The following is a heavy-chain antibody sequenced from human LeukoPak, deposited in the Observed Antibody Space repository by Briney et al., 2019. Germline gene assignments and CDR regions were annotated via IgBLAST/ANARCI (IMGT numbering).Heavy chain of an antibody. CDR2: ISSSSSYI. D-gene: IGHD3-22*01. Sequence: GGSLRLSCAASGFTFSSYSMNWVRQAPGKGLEWVSSISSSSSYIYYADSVKGRFTISRDNAKNSLYLQMNSLRAEDTAVYYCARAHSSGYYYSGYWGQGTLVTVSS. J-gene: IGHJ4*02. CDR1: GFTFSSYS. V-gene: IGHV3-21*01. CDR3: ARAHSSGYYYSGY.